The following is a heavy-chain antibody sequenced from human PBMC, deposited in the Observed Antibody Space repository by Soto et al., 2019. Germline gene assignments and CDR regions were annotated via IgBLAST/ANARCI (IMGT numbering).Heavy chain of an antibody. CDR1: GYTFTSYG. Sequence: SVKVSCKASGYTFTSYGISWVRQAPGQGLEWMGRIIPILGIANYAQKFQGRVTITADKSTSTAYMELSSLRSEDTAVYYCARESDSSCLDYWGQGTLVTV. CDR3: ARESDSSCLDY. J-gene: IGHJ4*02. D-gene: IGHD6-19*01. CDR2: IIPILGIA. V-gene: IGHV1-69*04.